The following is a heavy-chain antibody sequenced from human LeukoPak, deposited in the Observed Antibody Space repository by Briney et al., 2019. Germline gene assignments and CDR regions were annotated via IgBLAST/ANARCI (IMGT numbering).Heavy chain of an antibody. D-gene: IGHD6-13*01. CDR2: ISSSSSTI. V-gene: IGHV3-48*02. Sequence: PGGSLRLSCAASGFTFSSYSMNWVRQAPGKGLEWVSYISSSSSTIYYADSVKGRSTISRDNAKNSLYLQMNSLRDEDTAVYYCARPYGSSWYNAFDIWGQGTMVTVSS. J-gene: IGHJ3*02. CDR3: ARPYGSSWYNAFDI. CDR1: GFTFSSYS.